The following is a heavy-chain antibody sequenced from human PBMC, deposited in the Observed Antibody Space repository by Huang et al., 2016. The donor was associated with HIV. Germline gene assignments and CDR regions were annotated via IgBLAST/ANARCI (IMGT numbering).Heavy chain of an antibody. J-gene: IGHJ4*02. CDR3: IILDGYY. D-gene: IGHD3-3*02. CDR2: IRNKANNYAT. CDR1: GSNFNS. Sequence: EVQLVESGGGSVQPGGSLLLSCAACGSNFNSRLWVRQASGKGLEWVGRIRNKANNYATAYAASVRGRFTISRDDSRSTAYLQMTSLRIEDTALYYCIILDGYYWGLGILVTVSS. V-gene: IGHV3-73*01.